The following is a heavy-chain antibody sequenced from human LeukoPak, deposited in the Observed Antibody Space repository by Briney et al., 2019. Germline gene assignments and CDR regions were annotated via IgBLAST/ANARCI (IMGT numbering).Heavy chain of an antibody. CDR3: ARPRSDLYGMDV. J-gene: IGHJ6*02. Sequence: PGGSLRLSCAAFGLIFSTYEINWVRQAPGKGLEWVSYISSSGSRIYYADSVKGRFTISRDNAKNSLYLQMNSLRAEDTAVYYCARPRSDLYGMDVWGQGTTVTVSS. CDR1: GLIFSTYE. CDR2: ISSSGSRI. V-gene: IGHV3-48*03.